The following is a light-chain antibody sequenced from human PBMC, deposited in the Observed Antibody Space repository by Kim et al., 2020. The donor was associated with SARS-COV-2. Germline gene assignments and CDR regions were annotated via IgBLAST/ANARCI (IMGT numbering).Light chain of an antibody. CDR3: QSAYSSGTYVV. Sequence: SYELTQPHSVSVSPGQTARITCSGDALPKQYAYWYQQKPGQAPVLVIYKDSERPSGIPERFSGSSSGTTVTLTISGVQAEDEADYYCQSAYSSGTYVVFG. J-gene: IGLJ2*01. CDR1: ALPKQY. V-gene: IGLV3-25*03. CDR2: KDS.